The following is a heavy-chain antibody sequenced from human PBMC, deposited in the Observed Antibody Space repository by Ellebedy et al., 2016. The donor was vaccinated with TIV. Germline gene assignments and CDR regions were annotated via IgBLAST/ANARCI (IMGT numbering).Heavy chain of an antibody. D-gene: IGHD3-22*01. J-gene: IGHJ4*02. V-gene: IGHV4-59*08. Sequence: MPSETLSLTCTISGGSIRSYYWSRIRQPPGKGLEWIGYIYSSGSTNHNPSLKSRVTISVDTSKNQFSLKLSSVTAADTAVYYCARHLILDSYDSSGPFDYWGQGTLVTVSS. CDR3: ARHLILDSYDSSGPFDY. CDR1: GGSIRSYY. CDR2: IYSSGST.